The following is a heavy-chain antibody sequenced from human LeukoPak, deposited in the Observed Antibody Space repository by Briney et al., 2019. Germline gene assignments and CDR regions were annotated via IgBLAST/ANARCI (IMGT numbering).Heavy chain of an antibody. V-gene: IGHV1-58*02. CDR2: IVVGSGNT. Sequence: GASVKVSCKASGFTFTSSAMQWVRQARGQRLEWIGWIVVGSGNTNYAQKFQERVTMTRDTSTSTVYMELSSLRSEDTAVYYCARVISRWLQFSLDYWGQGTLVTVSS. CDR1: GFTFTSSA. D-gene: IGHD5-24*01. J-gene: IGHJ4*02. CDR3: ARVISRWLQFSLDY.